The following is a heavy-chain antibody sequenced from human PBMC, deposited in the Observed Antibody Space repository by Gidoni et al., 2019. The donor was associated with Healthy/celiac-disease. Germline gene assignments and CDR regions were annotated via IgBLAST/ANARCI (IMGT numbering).Heavy chain of an antibody. CDR2: ISSSSSYT. Sequence: QVQLVESGGCLVMPGGSLRLPCAASGFNFSYYYLCWIRPAPGKGPEWFSYISSSSSYTNYADSVKGRFTISRDNAKNSLYLQMNSLRAEDTAVYYCAREPYNWNYGAGYYFYMDVWGKGTTVTVSS. J-gene: IGHJ6*03. V-gene: IGHV3-11*06. CDR3: AREPYNWNYGAGYYFYMDV. D-gene: IGHD1-7*01. CDR1: GFNFSYYY.